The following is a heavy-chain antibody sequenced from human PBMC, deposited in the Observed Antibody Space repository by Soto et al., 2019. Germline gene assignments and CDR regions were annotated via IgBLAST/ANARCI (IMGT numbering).Heavy chain of an antibody. CDR1: GGTFSSYA. V-gene: IGHV1-69*13. CDR2: IIPIFGTA. CDR3: ARDPHLWFGANYYYYYGMDV. Sequence: GASVKVSCKASGGTFSSYAISWVRQAPGQGLEWLGGIIPIFGTADYALKFQGRVTITADESASTAYMELSSLRSEDTAVYYCARDPHLWFGANYYYYYGMDVWGQGTTVTVSS. D-gene: IGHD3-10*01. J-gene: IGHJ6*02.